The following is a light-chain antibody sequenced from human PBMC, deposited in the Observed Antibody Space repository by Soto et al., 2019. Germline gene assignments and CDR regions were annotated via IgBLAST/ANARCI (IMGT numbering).Light chain of an antibody. Sequence: EIQMTQSPSSLSASVRDRVTITCRASQGISNYLAWYQQKPGKVPKLLIYGASTLQSGVPSRLSGSGSGTDFTLIINSLQPEDVATYYCQKYDSAPWTFGQGTKVEI. CDR1: QGISNY. CDR3: QKYDSAPWT. V-gene: IGKV1-27*01. CDR2: GAS. J-gene: IGKJ1*01.